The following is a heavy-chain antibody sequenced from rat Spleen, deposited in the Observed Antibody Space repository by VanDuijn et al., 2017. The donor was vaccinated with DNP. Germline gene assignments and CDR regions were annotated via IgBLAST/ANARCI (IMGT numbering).Heavy chain of an antibody. D-gene: IGHD1-12*02. CDR3: DRRGTIAAIRDGNYYPYYAMDA. V-gene: IGHV5-20*01. J-gene: IGHJ4*01. CDR2: IRYDGGNT. Sequence: EVDLVESGGGLVQPGWSLKLSCAASGFTFSDYYMAWVRQAPTRGLEWVAYIRYDGGNTYYRASVKDRFTVSRDNAKSTLYLQMDSLRSEDTATYYCDRRGTIAAIRDGNYYPYYAMDAWGQGTSVTVSS. CDR1: GFTFSDYY.